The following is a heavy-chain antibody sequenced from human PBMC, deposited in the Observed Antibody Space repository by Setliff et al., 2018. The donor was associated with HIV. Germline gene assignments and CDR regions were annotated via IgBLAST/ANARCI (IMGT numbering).Heavy chain of an antibody. Sequence: PSETLSLTCSVSGGSFSGYYWSWIRQPPGKGLEWIGYIYIYNSGSTNYNPSLRSRLTMSIDTSSGQFSLRLTSVTAADAAVYYCARQVSIPGVAVTPLDYWGQGSLVTVSS. CDR3: ARQVSIPGVAVTPLDY. CDR1: GGSFSGYY. V-gene: IGHV4-59*08. J-gene: IGHJ4*02. D-gene: IGHD3-3*01. CDR2: IYIYNSGST.